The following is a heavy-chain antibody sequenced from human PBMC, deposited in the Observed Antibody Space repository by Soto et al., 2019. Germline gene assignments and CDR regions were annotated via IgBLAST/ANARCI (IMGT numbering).Heavy chain of an antibody. D-gene: IGHD6-19*01. Sequence: QVQLVQSGAEVKKPGASVKVSCKASGYTFTSYGISWVRQALGQGREWMGWISAYNGNTNYAQKLQGRVTMTTDTSTSTAYMELRSLRSDDTAVYYCARDPLGYSSGWSYFDYWGQGTLVTVSS. V-gene: IGHV1-18*01. CDR2: ISAYNGNT. J-gene: IGHJ4*02. CDR3: ARDPLGYSSGWSYFDY. CDR1: GYTFTSYG.